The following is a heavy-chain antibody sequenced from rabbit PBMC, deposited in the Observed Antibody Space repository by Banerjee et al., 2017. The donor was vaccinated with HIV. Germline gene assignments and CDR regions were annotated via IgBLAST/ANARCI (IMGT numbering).Heavy chain of an antibody. J-gene: IGHJ4*01. D-gene: IGHD2-1*01. CDR3: ARDRAYGDSDVAFDL. CDR1: GFDFSNYY. Sequence: QQQLEESGGGLVQPGGSLKLSCKASGFDFSNYYVSWVRQAPGKGLEWIGYINTGSGRTDYASWVNGRFTISRNTNQNTVTLQMTSLTAADTATYFCARDRAYGDSDVAFDLWGPGTLVTVS. V-gene: IGHV1S47*01. CDR2: INTGSGRT.